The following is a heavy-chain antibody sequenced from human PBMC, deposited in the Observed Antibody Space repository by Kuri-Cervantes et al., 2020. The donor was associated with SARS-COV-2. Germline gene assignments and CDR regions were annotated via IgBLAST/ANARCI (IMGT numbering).Heavy chain of an antibody. CDR2: MNPNSGNT. V-gene: IGHV1-8*03. CDR3: ARVDPTIYDAFDI. CDR1: GYTFPSYD. J-gene: IGHJ3*02. Sequence: SVNDSCKASGYTFPSYDINWVRQATGQGLEWMGWMNPNSGNTGYAQKFQGRVTITRNTSISTAYMELSSLRSEDTAVYYCARVDPTIYDAFDIWGQGTMVTVSS.